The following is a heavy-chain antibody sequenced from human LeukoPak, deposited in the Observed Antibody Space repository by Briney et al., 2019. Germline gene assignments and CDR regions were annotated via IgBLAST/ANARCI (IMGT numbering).Heavy chain of an antibody. CDR1: GYTFTSYG. V-gene: IGHV1-18*01. D-gene: IGHD2-2*01. Sequence: ASVKVSCKASGYTFTSYGISWLRQAPGQGLEWMGWISAYNGNTNYVRKLQGRVTMTTDTSTSTAYMELRSLTSDDTAVYYCARDDKVVAIDDYYYGMDVWGQGTTVTVSS. J-gene: IGHJ6*02. CDR2: ISAYNGNT. CDR3: ARDDKVVAIDDYYYGMDV.